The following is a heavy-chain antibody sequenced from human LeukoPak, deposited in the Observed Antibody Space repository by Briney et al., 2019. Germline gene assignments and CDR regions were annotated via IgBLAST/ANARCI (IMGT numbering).Heavy chain of an antibody. CDR2: IYYSGNT. V-gene: IGHV4-59*01. Sequence: SETLSLTCTVSGGSISSYYWGWIRQPPGKGLEWIGYIYYSGNTNYNPSLKSRVTISVDTSKNQFCLKLSSVTAADTAVYYCARANSSSWWYDGNWFDPWGQGNLVTVSP. J-gene: IGHJ5*02. CDR1: GGSISSYY. CDR3: ARANSSSWWYDGNWFDP. D-gene: IGHD6-13*01.